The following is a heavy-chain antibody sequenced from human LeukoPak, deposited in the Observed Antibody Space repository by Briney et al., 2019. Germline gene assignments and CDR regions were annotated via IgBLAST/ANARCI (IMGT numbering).Heavy chain of an antibody. J-gene: IGHJ4*02. V-gene: IGHV3-23*01. CDR2: ISGDGITT. CDR3: AKDRSEIVGASDY. Sequence: GGSLRLSCAASGVTFSSYVLSWVRQAPGKGLEWVSVISGDGITTHYAGSVKGRFTISRDNSKKMLYLQMNSLRAEDTAVYYCAKDRSEIVGASDYWGQGTLVTVSS. D-gene: IGHD1-26*01. CDR1: GVTFSSYV.